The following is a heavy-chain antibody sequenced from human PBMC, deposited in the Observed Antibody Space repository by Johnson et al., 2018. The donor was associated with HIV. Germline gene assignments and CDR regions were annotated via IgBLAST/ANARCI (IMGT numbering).Heavy chain of an antibody. CDR2: IYSGGSP. CDR3: ARLKNGAFDI. V-gene: IGHV3-NL1*01. Sequence: QVQLVESGGGVVQPGRSLRLSCAASGFTFSSYAMHWVRQAPGKGLEWVAVIYSGGSPSFAAAVKDRFPISRDNSKNTLFLQMNSLRVEDTAVYYCARLKNGAFDIWGQGTMVTVSS. J-gene: IGHJ3*02. CDR1: GFTFSSYA. D-gene: IGHD2-8*01.